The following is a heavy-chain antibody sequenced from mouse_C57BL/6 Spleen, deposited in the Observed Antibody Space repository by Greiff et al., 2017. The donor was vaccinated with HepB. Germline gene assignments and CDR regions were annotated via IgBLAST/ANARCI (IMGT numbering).Heavy chain of an antibody. J-gene: IGHJ2*01. Sequence: EVKLMESGGGLVKPGGSLKLSCAASGFTFSSYAMSWVRQTPEKRLEWVATISDGGSYTDYPDNVKGRFTISRDNAKNNLYLQMSHLKSEDTAMYYCAREVTTVFDYWGQGTTLTVSS. D-gene: IGHD2-2*01. CDR3: AREVTTVFDY. CDR1: GFTFSSYA. CDR2: ISDGGSYT. V-gene: IGHV5-4*01.